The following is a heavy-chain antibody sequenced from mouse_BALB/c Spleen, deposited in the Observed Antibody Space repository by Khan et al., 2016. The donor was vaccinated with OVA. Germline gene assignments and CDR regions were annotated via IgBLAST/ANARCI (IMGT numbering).Heavy chain of an antibody. D-gene: IGHD1-1*01. V-gene: IGHV1S136*01. Sequence: EVQLQESGPELLKPGASVKMSCKASGYTFTNYVMHWVKQKPGQGLEWIGYIHPYSYDNKYNEKFKGNATLTSDKSSSTAYMELSSLTSEDSAVYYCVRALFYYGSSYEGFAYWGQGTLVTVSA. CDR2: IHPYSYDN. CDR3: VRALFYYGSSYEGFAY. J-gene: IGHJ3*01. CDR1: GYTFTNYV.